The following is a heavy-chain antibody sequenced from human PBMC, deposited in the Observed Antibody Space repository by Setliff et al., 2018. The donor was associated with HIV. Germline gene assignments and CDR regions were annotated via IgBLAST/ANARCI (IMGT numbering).Heavy chain of an antibody. D-gene: IGHD4-4*01. Sequence: GASVKVSCKASGYSFTGYWMHWVRKAPGQGLEWMGRINPHSGVTNYAQKFQGMVTMTRDTSIATAYIDLRSLRSQDTAVYYCARDRSNYVAFDAFDIWGQGTMVTVSS. CDR3: ARDRSNYVAFDAFDI. CDR2: INPHSGVT. V-gene: IGHV1-2*06. J-gene: IGHJ3*02. CDR1: GYSFTGYW.